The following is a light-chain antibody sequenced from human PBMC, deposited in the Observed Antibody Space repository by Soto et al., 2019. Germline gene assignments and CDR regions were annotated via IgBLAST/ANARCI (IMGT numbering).Light chain of an antibody. V-gene: IGKV3-15*01. CDR2: DAS. Sequence: EIVMTQSPATLSVSPGERATLSGRASQSVSRNVAWYQQKPGQAPSLLIHDASTRATGISVRFSGSGSGTEFTLTISSLQSEDFAVYYCQQYNNWLWTFGQGTKVEIK. J-gene: IGKJ1*01. CDR1: QSVSRN. CDR3: QQYNNWLWT.